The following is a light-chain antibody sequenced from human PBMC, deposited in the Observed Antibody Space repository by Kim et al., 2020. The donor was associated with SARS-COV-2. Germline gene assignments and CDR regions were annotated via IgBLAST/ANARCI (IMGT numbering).Light chain of an antibody. Sequence: GQRVTMSCSGSSSNIGNNYVHWYQKRPGTAPKLLIYRDKERPSGVPDRISGSKSGTSASLAISGLRSEDEADYYCAAWSDRLSGWVFGVGTQLTVL. CDR3: AAWSDRLSGWV. CDR2: RDK. CDR1: SSNIGNNY. V-gene: IGLV1-47*01. J-gene: IGLJ3*02.